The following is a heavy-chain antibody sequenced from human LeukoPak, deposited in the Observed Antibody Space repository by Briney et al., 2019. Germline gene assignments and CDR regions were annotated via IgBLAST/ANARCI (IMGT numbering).Heavy chain of an antibody. CDR3: ARERTTETTWGYFDY. Sequence: SVKVSCKASGGSFNDSAFSWVRQAPGQGLEWMGGIIPLFGTPIYAQQFQGRFTITTDESTSTAYMELSSLTSEDTAVYFCARERTTETTWGYFDYWGQGTLVTVSS. V-gene: IGHV1-69*05. J-gene: IGHJ4*02. CDR1: GGSFNDSA. CDR2: IIPLFGTP. D-gene: IGHD4-17*01.